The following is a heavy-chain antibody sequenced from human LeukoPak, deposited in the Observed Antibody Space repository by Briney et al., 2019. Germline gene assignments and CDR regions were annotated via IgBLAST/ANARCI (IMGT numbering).Heavy chain of an antibody. J-gene: IGHJ4*02. CDR1: SGSISSHY. CDR2: IYNSVST. V-gene: IGHV4-59*11. CDR3: ARDRGIQGYGDYFDY. D-gene: IGHD4-17*01. Sequence: SETLSLTCTVSSGSISSHYWNWIRQPPGKGLEWSGYIYNSVSTNYNPSLKSRVTISVDTSKNQFSLKLSSVTAADTAVYYCARDRGIQGYGDYFDYWGQGTLVTVSS.